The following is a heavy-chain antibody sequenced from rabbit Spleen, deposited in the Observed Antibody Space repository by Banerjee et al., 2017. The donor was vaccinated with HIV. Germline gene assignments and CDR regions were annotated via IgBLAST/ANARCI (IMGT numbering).Heavy chain of an antibody. Sequence: QSLEESGGDLVKPGASLTLTCTASGFSFSFGAYMCWVRQAPGKGLEWIACIYAGSSGSTYYASWARGRFTISKTSSTTVTLQMTSLTAADTATYFCARDTGSSFSSYGMDLWGPGTLVTVS. CDR3: ARDTGSSFSSYGMDL. V-gene: IGHV1S40*01. CDR2: IYAGSSGST. CDR1: GFSFSFGAY. J-gene: IGHJ6*01. D-gene: IGHD8-1*01.